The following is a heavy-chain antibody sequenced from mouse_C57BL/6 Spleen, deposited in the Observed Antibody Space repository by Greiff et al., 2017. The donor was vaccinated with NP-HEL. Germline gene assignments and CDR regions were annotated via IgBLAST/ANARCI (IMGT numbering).Heavy chain of an antibody. CDR3: ARGTVVATNFDY. J-gene: IGHJ2*01. V-gene: IGHV5-17*01. D-gene: IGHD1-1*01. CDR1: GFTFSDYG. CDR2: ISSGSSTI. Sequence: EVKVVESGGGLVKPGGSLKLSCAASGFTFSDYGMHWVRQAPEKGLEWVAYISSGSSTIYYADTVKGRFTISRDNAKNTLFLQMTSLRSEDTAMYYCARGTVVATNFDYWGQGTTLTVSS.